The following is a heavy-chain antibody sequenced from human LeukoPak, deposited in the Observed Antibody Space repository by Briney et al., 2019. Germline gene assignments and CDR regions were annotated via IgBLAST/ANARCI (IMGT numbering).Heavy chain of an antibody. CDR3: ATVDCTNGVCWGIDY. Sequence: PSETLSLTCTVSGGSISSSSYYWGWIRQPPGKGLEWIGSIYYSGSTYYNPSLKSRVTISVDTSKNQFSLKLSSVTAADTAVYYCATVDCTNGVCWGIDYWGQGTLVTVSS. CDR1: GGSISSSSYY. V-gene: IGHV4-39*07. J-gene: IGHJ4*02. CDR2: IYYSGST. D-gene: IGHD2-8*01.